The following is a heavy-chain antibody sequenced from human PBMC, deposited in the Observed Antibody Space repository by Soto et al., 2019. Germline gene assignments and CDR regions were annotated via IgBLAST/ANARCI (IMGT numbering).Heavy chain of an antibody. D-gene: IGHD3-3*01. CDR2: ISYDGSNK. J-gene: IGHJ3*02. CDR1: GFTFSSYG. V-gene: IGHV3-30*18. CDR3: AKDNLYDFWSGYYGAFDI. Sequence: PGGSLRLSCAASGFTFSSYGMHWVRQAPGKGLEWVAVISYDGSNKYYADSVKGRFTISRDNSKNTLYLQMNSLRAEDTAVYYCAKDNLYDFWSGYYGAFDIWGQGTMVTVSS.